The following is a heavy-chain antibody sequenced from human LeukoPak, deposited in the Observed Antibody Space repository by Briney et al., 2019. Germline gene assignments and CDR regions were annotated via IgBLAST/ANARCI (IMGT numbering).Heavy chain of an antibody. CDR1: GGSINNYY. Sequence: SETLSLTCTVSGGSINNYYWAWIRQPPGKGLEWMGYIYCSGSTDYNPSLKSRVTISVDKSKNQFSLKLSSVTAADTAVYYCARGGRYFDWLLPYYFDYWGQGTLVTVSS. J-gene: IGHJ4*02. D-gene: IGHD3-9*01. V-gene: IGHV4-59*01. CDR2: IYCSGST. CDR3: ARGGRYFDWLLPYYFDY.